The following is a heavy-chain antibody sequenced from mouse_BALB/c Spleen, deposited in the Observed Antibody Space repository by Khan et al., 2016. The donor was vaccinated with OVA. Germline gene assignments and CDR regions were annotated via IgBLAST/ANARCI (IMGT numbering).Heavy chain of an antibody. V-gene: IGHV5-12*02. CDR3: ARVYGNYARDY. CDR1: GFTFSDYY. D-gene: IGHD2-1*01. CDR2: ISNGGGST. J-gene: IGHJ4*01. Sequence: EVELVESGGGLVQPGGSLKLSCATSGFTFSDYYMYWVRQTPEKRLEWVAYISNGGGSTYYPDTVKGRFTISRDNAKNTLYLQMSRLKSEDTAMYYCARVYGNYARDYWGQGTSVTVSS.